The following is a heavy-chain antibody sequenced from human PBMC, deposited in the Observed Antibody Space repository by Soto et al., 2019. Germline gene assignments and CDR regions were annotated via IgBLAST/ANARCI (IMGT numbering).Heavy chain of an antibody. V-gene: IGHV1-18*01. D-gene: IGHD3-22*01. CDR3: ARGPYYYDSSGYYYITFDY. J-gene: IGHJ4*02. CDR2: ISAYNGNT. CDR1: GYTFTSYG. Sequence: ASVKVSCKASGYTFTSYGISWVRQAPGQGLEWMGWISAYNGNTNYAQKLQGRVTMTTDTSTSTAYMELRSLRSDNTAVYYCARGPYYYDSSGYYYITFDYWGQGTLVTVSS.